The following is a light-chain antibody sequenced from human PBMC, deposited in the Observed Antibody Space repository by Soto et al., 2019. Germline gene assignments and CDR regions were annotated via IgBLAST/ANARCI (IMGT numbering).Light chain of an antibody. V-gene: IGKV4-1*01. J-gene: IGKJ4*01. CDR2: WAS. CDR1: QGILDSSNNKNY. CDR3: QQYYTTPQT. Sequence: DIVMTQSPDSLAVSLGERATINCKSSQGILDSSNNKNYLAWYQQKPGQPPNLLIYWASTRESGVPDRFSGSGSGTDFTLTISTLQAEDVAVYYCQQYYTTPQTFGGGTKVEIK.